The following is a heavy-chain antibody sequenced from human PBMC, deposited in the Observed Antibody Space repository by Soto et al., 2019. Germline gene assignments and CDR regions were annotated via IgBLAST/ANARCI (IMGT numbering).Heavy chain of an antibody. D-gene: IGHD6-19*01. CDR3: ARDQTSIAVAGTGGDY. CDR2: ISSSSSTI. Sequence: ESGGGLVQPGGSLRLSCAASGFTFSSYSMNWVRQAPGKGLEWVSYISSSSSTIYYADSVKGRFTISRDNAKNSLYLQMNSLRDEDTAVYYCARDQTSIAVAGTGGDYWGQGTLVTVSS. J-gene: IGHJ4*02. V-gene: IGHV3-48*02. CDR1: GFTFSSYS.